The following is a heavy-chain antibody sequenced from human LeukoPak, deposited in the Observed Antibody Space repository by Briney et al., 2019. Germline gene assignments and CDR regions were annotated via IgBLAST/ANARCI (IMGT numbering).Heavy chain of an antibody. CDR3: VEGGEYNDAFDI. CDR1: GGSISSSSYY. Sequence: SETLSLTCTVSGGSISSSSYYWGWIRQPPGKGLEWIGSIYYSGSTYYNPSLKSRVTISVDTSKNQFSLKLSSVTAADTAVYYCVEGGEYNDAFDIWGQGTMVTVSS. CDR2: IYYSGST. D-gene: IGHD3-10*01. J-gene: IGHJ3*02. V-gene: IGHV4-39*01.